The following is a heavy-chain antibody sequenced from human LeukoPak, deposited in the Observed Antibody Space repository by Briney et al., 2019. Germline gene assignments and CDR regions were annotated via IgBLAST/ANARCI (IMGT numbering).Heavy chain of an antibody. Sequence: ASVKVSCKASGYTFTSYGISWVRQAPGQGLEWMGWISAYNGNTNYAQKLQGRVTMTTDTSTSTAYMELRSLRSDDTAVYYCARDLGSIAAAGLPYYLDYWGQGTLVTVSS. D-gene: IGHD6-13*01. CDR2: ISAYNGNT. J-gene: IGHJ4*02. CDR1: GYTFTSYG. CDR3: ARDLGSIAAAGLPYYLDY. V-gene: IGHV1-18*01.